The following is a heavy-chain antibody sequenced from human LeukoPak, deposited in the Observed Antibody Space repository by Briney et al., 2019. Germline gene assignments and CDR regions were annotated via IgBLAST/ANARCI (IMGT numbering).Heavy chain of an antibody. CDR3: ARETSRGYNFDY. CDR2: IYYSGST. Sequence: SETLSLTCTVSGGSISSYYWGWIRQPPGKGLEWIGSIYYSGSTYYNPSLKSRVTISVDTSKNQFSLKLSSVTAADTAVYYCARETSRGYNFDYWGQGTLVTVSS. V-gene: IGHV4-39*07. CDR1: GGSISSYY. J-gene: IGHJ4*02. D-gene: IGHD3-22*01.